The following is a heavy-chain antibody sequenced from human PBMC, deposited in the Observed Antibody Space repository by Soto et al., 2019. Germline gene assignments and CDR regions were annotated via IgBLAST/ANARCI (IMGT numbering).Heavy chain of an antibody. CDR1: GFTFSSYS. J-gene: IGHJ6*02. CDR2: ISSSSSTI. V-gene: IGHV3-48*02. D-gene: IGHD3-22*01. Sequence: PGGSLRLSCAASGFTFSSYSMNWVRQAPGKGLEWVSYISSSSSTIYYADSVKGRFTISRDNAKNSLYLQMNSLRDEDTAVYYCARDYYDSSGYNAYYGMDVWGQGTTVTVS. CDR3: ARDYYDSSGYNAYYGMDV.